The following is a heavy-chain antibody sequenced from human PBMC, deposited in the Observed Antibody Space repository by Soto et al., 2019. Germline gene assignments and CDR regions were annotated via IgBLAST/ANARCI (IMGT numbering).Heavy chain of an antibody. D-gene: IGHD3-10*01. V-gene: IGHV4-31*03. CDR2: IYYSGST. CDR3: ARVYRTTLLWFGVGRPMDV. Sequence: SETLSLTCTVSGGSIRSGGNSWSWIRQHSGKGLEWIGYIYYSGSTYYNPSLQSRLTISLDTSKNQFSLKLSSVTAADTAVYYCARVYRTTLLWFGVGRPMDVWGQGTTVTVSS. J-gene: IGHJ6*02. CDR1: GGSIRSGGNS.